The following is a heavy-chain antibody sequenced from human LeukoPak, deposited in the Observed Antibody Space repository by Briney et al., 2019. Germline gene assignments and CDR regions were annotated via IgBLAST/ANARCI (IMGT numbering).Heavy chain of an antibody. CDR1: GYTFSACD. D-gene: IGHD3-9*01. CDR2: MNPNSGDT. CDR3: ARTGFYGGLDY. Sequence: ASVKVSCKASGYTFSACDINWVRQATGQGLEWMGWMNPNSGDTGYAYKFQGRVTMTRNASRDTAYMELSSLRSEDTAVYYCARTGFYGGLDYWGQGTLVTVSS. V-gene: IGHV1-8*01. J-gene: IGHJ4*02.